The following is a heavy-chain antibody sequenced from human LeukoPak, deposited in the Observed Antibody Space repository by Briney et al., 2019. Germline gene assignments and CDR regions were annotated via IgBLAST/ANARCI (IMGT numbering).Heavy chain of an antibody. J-gene: IGHJ4*02. CDR3: AKGGASVTRYVDY. V-gene: IGHV3-23*01. CDR1: GFTFSSYG. D-gene: IGHD4-17*01. Sequence: GGTLRLSCAASGFTFSSYGMTWVRQAPGKGLEWVSGISGSGRNTYYADSVKGRFTISRDNSQNTLYLQMNSLRPEDTAAYYCAKGGASVTRYVDYWGQGTLVTVSS. CDR2: ISGSGRNT.